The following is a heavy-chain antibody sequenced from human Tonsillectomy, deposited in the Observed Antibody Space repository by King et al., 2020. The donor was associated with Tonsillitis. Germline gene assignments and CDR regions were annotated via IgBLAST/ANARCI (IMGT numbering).Heavy chain of an antibody. Sequence: VQLVESGGGVVQPGGSLRLSWAASVFTFVDYAMHLVRQASGKGLELVSFISGDGGGTHYVDSVKGRLTISCANSKNSLYLQLTSLGSEDTALYYCAKDQGPVLGSYPYYFDYWGQGTLVTVSS. D-gene: IGHD3-16*01. J-gene: IGHJ4*02. V-gene: IGHV3-43*02. CDR1: VFTFVDYA. CDR3: AKDQGPVLGSYPYYFDY. CDR2: ISGDGGGT.